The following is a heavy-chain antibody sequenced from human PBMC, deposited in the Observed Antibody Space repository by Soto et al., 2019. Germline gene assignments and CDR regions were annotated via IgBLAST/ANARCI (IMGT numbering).Heavy chain of an antibody. J-gene: IGHJ4*02. D-gene: IGHD2-15*01. Sequence: EVQLVDSGGGLVQPGRSLRLSCTASGFTFGDYAMIWVRQAPGKGLEWVGYITSKNYGGTTEYAASVKGRFAVSRDDSNSIVYLQMNSLKTDDTAIYYCTRLPPARRGYWSGGSCYPFDYWGQGTLVTVSS. CDR2: ITSKNYGGTT. CDR3: TRLPPARRGYWSGGSCYPFDY. V-gene: IGHV3-49*04. CDR1: GFTFGDYA.